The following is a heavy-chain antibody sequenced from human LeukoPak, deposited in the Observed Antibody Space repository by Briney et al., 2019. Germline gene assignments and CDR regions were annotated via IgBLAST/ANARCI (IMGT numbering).Heavy chain of an antibody. Sequence: SETLSLTCAVYGVSFSGYYWSWIRQPPGKGLEWIGEINHSGSTNYNPSLKSRVTTSVDTSKNQFSLKLSSVTAADTAVYYCARGPSSSWYRYYYYYMDVWGKGTTVTVSS. D-gene: IGHD6-13*01. J-gene: IGHJ6*03. CDR2: INHSGST. V-gene: IGHV4-34*01. CDR3: ARGPSSSWYRYYYYYMDV. CDR1: GVSFSGYY.